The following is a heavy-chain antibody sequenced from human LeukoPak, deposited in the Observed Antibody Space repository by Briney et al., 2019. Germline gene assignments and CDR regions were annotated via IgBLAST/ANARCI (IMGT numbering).Heavy chain of an antibody. D-gene: IGHD5-24*01. CDR1: GYTFTGYY. CDR2: ISPNSGGT. Sequence: GASVKVSCRASGYTFTGYYVHWVRQAPGQGLEWMGWISPNSGGTHYAQKFQGGVTMTRDTSISTAYMELSRLRSDDTAVYYCARAGTVEMTPLDYWGQGTLVTVSS. J-gene: IGHJ4*02. CDR3: ARAGTVEMTPLDY. V-gene: IGHV1-2*02.